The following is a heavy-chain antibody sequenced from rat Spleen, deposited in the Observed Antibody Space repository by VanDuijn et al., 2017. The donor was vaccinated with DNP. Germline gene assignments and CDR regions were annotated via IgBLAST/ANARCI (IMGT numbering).Heavy chain of an antibody. J-gene: IGHJ2*01. D-gene: IGHD4-3*01. CDR3: VRWNSGHFDY. CDR1: GFTFSDYY. Sequence: EVQLVESGGDLVQPGRSLTLSCAASGFTFSDYYMAWVRQAPKKGLEWVATISYEGSRIHYGESVKGRFTISRDNAKNTLYLQMNSLRSEDMATYYCVRWNSGHFDYWGQGVMVPVSS. V-gene: IGHV5-22*01. CDR2: ISYEGSRI.